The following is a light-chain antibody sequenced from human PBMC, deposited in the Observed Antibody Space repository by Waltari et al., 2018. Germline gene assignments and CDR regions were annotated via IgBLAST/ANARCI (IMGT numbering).Light chain of an antibody. CDR2: RSD. Sequence: QSVLTQPPSASGTPGQRVTISCSGSASNIGGNLVNWYQQFPGKAPKLLIYRSDRRPYGVPDRFSGSNSGTAASLAISGLQSEDEADYFCASWDDSLNGHWVFGGGTKVTVL. CDR3: ASWDDSLNGHWV. V-gene: IGLV1-44*01. CDR1: ASNIGGNL. J-gene: IGLJ3*02.